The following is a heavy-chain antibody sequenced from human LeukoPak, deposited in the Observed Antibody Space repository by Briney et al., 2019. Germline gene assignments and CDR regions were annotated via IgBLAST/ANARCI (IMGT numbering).Heavy chain of an antibody. D-gene: IGHD2-15*01. V-gene: IGHV3-7*01. CDR2: IKQDGGER. CDR1: GFTFSTYW. Sequence: GGSLRLSCAASGFTFSTYWMTWVRQAPGKGLEWVANIKQDGGERQYVDSIKGRFTISRDNAKKTLYLQMNSLRAEDTAVYYCARDQWWSDYWGQGTLVTVSS. J-gene: IGHJ4*02. CDR3: ARDQWWSDY.